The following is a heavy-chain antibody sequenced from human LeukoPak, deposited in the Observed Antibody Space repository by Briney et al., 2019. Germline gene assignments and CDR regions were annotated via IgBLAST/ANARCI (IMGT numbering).Heavy chain of an antibody. Sequence: GASVTVSCKASGGTFSSYAISWVRQAPGQGLEWMGGIIPIFGTANYAQKIQGRVTITADESTSTAYMELSSLRSEDTAVYYCAREDDSSGYYSDYWGQGTLVTVSS. CDR1: GGTFSSYA. CDR3: AREDDSSGYYSDY. D-gene: IGHD3-22*01. CDR2: IIPIFGTA. J-gene: IGHJ4*02. V-gene: IGHV1-69*01.